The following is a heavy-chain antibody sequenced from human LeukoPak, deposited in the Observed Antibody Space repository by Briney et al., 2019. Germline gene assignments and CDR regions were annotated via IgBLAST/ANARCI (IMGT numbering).Heavy chain of an antibody. CDR2: ISSSSSTI. CDR3: AKSHEYLVDY. V-gene: IGHV3-48*01. J-gene: IGHJ4*02. Sequence: GGSLRLSCAASGFTFSSYNMNWVRQAPGKGLEWVSYISSSSSTIYYADSVKGRFTISRDNAKNSLYLQMNSLRAEDTAVYYCAKSHEYLVDYWGQGTLVTVSS. CDR1: GFTFSSYN. D-gene: IGHD2-2*02.